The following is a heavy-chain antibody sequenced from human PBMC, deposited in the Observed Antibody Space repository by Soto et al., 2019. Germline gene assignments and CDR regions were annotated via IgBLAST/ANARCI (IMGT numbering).Heavy chain of an antibody. V-gene: IGHV4-59*01. J-gene: IGHJ6*02. CDR3: ARDGVGYTTDYYYSGMDV. Sequence: QVQLQESGPGLVKPSETLSLTCTVSGGSIRRYYWNWIRQSPGKGLEWIGNMHDSGKTNDNPSLKSRVTISVDTSKNHLSLQMRSVTAADTAVYYCARDGVGYTTDYYYSGMDVWGQGTTVTVSS. CDR1: GGSIRRYY. CDR2: MHDSGKT. D-gene: IGHD1-1*01.